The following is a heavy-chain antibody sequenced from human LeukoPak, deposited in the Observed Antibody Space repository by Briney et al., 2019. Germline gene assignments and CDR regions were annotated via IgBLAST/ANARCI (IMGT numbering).Heavy chain of an antibody. Sequence: PGGSLRLPCAASGFTFSSYAMSWVRQAPGKGLEWVSTISGSGGRTYYADSVKGRFTISRDNSKNTLYLQMNSLRAEDTAVYYCAKGGTRAERNYYYMDVWGKGTTVTVSS. J-gene: IGHJ6*03. CDR1: GFTFSSYA. CDR3: AKGGTRAERNYYYMDV. CDR2: ISGSGGRT. V-gene: IGHV3-23*01.